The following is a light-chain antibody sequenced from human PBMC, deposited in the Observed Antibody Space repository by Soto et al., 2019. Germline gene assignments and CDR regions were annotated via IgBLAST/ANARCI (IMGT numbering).Light chain of an antibody. Sequence: QSVLTQPPSVSGSPGQSVTISCTGTSTDFVGYNRVSWYQQPPGTAPKLMIYEVSKRPSGVPDRFSGSKSGNTASLTISRLQTEDEADYYCVSFTSSTTYVFGSGTKVTVL. CDR1: STDFVGYNR. V-gene: IGLV2-18*02. J-gene: IGLJ1*01. CDR2: EVS. CDR3: VSFTSSTTYV.